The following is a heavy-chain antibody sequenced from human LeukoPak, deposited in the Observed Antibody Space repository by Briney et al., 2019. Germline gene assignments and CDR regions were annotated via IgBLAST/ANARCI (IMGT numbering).Heavy chain of an antibody. Sequence: SETLSLTCTVSGGSISSTNYYWGWIRQPPGKGLEWIGSIYYSGSTYYNPSLKSQVTMSVDTSKNQFSLKLSSVTAADTAVYYCARGGSGSYPYYYYYMDVWGKGTTVTVSS. J-gene: IGHJ6*03. CDR1: GGSISSTNYY. CDR2: IYYSGST. D-gene: IGHD3-10*01. CDR3: ARGGSGSYPYYYYYMDV. V-gene: IGHV4-39*07.